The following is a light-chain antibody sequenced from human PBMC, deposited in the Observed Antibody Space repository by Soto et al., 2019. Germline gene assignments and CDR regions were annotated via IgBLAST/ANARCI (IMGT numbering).Light chain of an antibody. CDR3: AVWDDSLRGWV. J-gene: IGLJ3*02. CDR1: FSNIGSNY. V-gene: IGLV1-47*02. CDR2: TND. Sequence: QPVLTQPPSASGTPGQRVTISCSGRFSNIGSNYVYWYQQLPGTAPKLLIFTNDQRTSGVPGRFSGSKSGTSASLAISGLRSEDEADYCCAVWDDSLRGWVFGGGTQLTVL.